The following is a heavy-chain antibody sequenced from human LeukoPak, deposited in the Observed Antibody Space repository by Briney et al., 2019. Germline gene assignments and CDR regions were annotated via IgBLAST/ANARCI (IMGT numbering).Heavy chain of an antibody. V-gene: IGHV1-2*02. CDR1: GYTFTGYY. Sequence: GASVKVSCKASGYTFTGYYMHWVRQAPGQGLEWMGWINPNSGGTNYAQKFQGRVTMTRDTSISTAYMELSRLRSDDTAVYYCARISKLGSEYFQHWGQGTLVTVSS. CDR3: ARISKLGSEYFQH. D-gene: IGHD6-6*01. CDR2: INPNSGGT. J-gene: IGHJ1*01.